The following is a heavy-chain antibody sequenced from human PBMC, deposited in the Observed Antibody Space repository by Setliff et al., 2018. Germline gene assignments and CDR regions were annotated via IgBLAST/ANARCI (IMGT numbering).Heavy chain of an antibody. CDR3: SSPFPHCCSGYYGAGWFDL. CDR2: ISPNXXNX. Sequence: SVKVSCKASGVTFISYAISWVRQAPGQGLEWMGGISPNXXNXXXXKKFQGSVXXIADDTTTTAYMELSSRRSDDTAVYYCSSPFPHCCSGYYGAGWFDLWGQGTPVTVSS. D-gene: IGHD3-3*01. V-gene: IGHV1-69*13. J-gene: IGHJ5*02. CDR1: GVTFISYA.